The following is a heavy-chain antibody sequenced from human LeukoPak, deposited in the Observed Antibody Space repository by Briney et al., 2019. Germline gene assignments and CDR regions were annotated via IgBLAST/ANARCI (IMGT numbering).Heavy chain of an antibody. CDR2: IYYTGSS. D-gene: IGHD4-17*01. Sequence: SETLSLTCTVSGGSISSSSYYWGWIRQPPGKGLEWIGSIYYTGSSYYNPSLKSRVTISVDTSKNQFSLKLSSVTAADTAVYYCAAQTTVTTYYYYYMDVWGKGTTVTISS. V-gene: IGHV4-39*01. CDR3: AAQTTVTTYYYYYMDV. CDR1: GGSISSSSYY. J-gene: IGHJ6*03.